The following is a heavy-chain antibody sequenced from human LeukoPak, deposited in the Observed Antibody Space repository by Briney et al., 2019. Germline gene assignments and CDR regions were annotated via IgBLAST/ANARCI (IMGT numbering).Heavy chain of an antibody. CDR1: GFTVSSNY. CDR3: ARDPGDNNI. V-gene: IGHV3-53*01. Sequence: HSGGSLRLSCAASGFTVSSNYMNWVRQAPGKGLEWVSVLYAGGLTYYADSVWGRFTISRDNSKNTLYLQMNSLRAEDTAVYYCARDPGDNNIWGQGTLVTVPS. D-gene: IGHD7-27*01. J-gene: IGHJ4*02. CDR2: LYAGGLT.